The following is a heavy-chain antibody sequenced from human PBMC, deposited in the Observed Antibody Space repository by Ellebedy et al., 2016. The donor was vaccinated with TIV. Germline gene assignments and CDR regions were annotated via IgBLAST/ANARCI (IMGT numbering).Heavy chain of an antibody. Sequence: MPSETLSLTCSVSGVSISSSSDYWGWIRQPPGKGLEWIGSVDYSGRAYNNPSLKSRVTSSVDTSKNQFSLKLPSVTAADTAVYFCARDSDGDYTSFDLWGRGALVIVSS. CDR1: GVSISSSSDY. D-gene: IGHD4-17*01. CDR2: VDYSGRA. CDR3: ARDSDGDYTSFDL. J-gene: IGHJ2*01. V-gene: IGHV4-39*07.